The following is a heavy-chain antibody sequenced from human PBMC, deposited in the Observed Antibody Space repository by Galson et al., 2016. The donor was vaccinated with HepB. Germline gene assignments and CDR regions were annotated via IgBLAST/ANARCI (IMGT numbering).Heavy chain of an antibody. CDR1: GFTFSGYY. Sequence: SLRLSCAASGFTFSGYYMNWIRQAPGKGLEWVSSISSSGSTIYYADSVKGRFIISRDNAKNSLYLQMNSLRAEDTAVYYCARDRKVLLWFGEPEDYWGQGTLVSVSS. CDR2: ISSSGSTI. D-gene: IGHD3-10*01. J-gene: IGHJ4*02. V-gene: IGHV3-11*01. CDR3: ARDRKVLLWFGEPEDY.